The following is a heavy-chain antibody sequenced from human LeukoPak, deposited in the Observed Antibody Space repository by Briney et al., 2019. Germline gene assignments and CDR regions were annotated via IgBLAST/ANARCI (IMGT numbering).Heavy chain of an antibody. CDR2: ISGSGGIT. V-gene: IGHV3-23*01. CDR1: GFMFSSYA. D-gene: IGHD6-19*01. CDR3: AKDSSGWSKDC. Sequence: PGGSLRLSCAASGFMFSSYAMNWVRQAPGKGLEWISAISGSGGITYYADSVKGRFTISRDNSKNTLYLQMNSLRAEDTAVYYCAKDSSGWSKDCWGQGTQVTVSS. J-gene: IGHJ4*02.